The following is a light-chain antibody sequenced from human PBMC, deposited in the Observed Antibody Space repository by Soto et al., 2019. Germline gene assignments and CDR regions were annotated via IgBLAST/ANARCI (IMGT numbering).Light chain of an antibody. CDR2: AAS. CDR3: IQDYNYPLT. CDR1: QDISTH. J-gene: IGKJ4*01. V-gene: IGKV1-6*01. Sequence: AIQLTHSPSSLSASVGDRVTISCRASQDISTHLAWFAQKPGRAPQLLIYAASTLHSGVPSRFSGSGSGTDFTLTISSLQPEDFATYYCIQDYNYPLTFGGGTKVDIK.